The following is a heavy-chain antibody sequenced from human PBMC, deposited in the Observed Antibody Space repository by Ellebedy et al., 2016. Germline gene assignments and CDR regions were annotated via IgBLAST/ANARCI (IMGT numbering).Heavy chain of an antibody. CDR3: ARAGGIWFGELLDPFDY. D-gene: IGHD3-10*01. V-gene: IGHV4-59*01. CDR1: GGSISSYY. J-gene: IGHJ4*02. Sequence: SETLSLXXTVSGGSISSYYWSWIRQPPGKGLEWIGYIYYSGSTNYNPSLKSRVTISVDTSKNQFSLKLSSVTAADTAVYYCARAGGIWFGELLDPFDYWGQGTLVTVSS. CDR2: IYYSGST.